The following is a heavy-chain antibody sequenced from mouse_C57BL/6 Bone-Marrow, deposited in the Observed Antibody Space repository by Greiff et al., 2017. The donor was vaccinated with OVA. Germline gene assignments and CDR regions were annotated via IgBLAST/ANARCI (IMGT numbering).Heavy chain of an antibody. Sequence: QVQLKQSGAELAKPGASVKLSCKASGYTFTSYWMHWVKQRPGQGLEWIGYINPSSGYTKYNQKFKDKATLTADKSSSTAYMQLSSLTYEDSAVYDCARSDYYGSSFFDYWGQGTTLTVSS. CDR3: ARSDYYGSSFFDY. D-gene: IGHD1-1*01. J-gene: IGHJ2*01. CDR2: INPSSGYT. CDR1: GYTFTSYW. V-gene: IGHV1-7*01.